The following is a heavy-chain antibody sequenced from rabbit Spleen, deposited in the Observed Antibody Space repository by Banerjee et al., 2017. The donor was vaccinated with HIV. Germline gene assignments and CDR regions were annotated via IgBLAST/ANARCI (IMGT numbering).Heavy chain of an antibody. D-gene: IGHD8-1*01. CDR3: ARDTASSFSSYGMDL. Sequence: QSLQESGGGLVKPGGTLTLTCKASGFSLSNNYYMCWVRQAPGKGLEWIACIDAGSSTFTYFATWAKGRFTISKPSSTTVTLQMTRLSAADTATYFCARDTASSFSSYGMDLWGPGTLVTVS. CDR2: IDAGSSTFT. CDR1: GFSLSNNYY. J-gene: IGHJ6*01. V-gene: IGHV1S40*01.